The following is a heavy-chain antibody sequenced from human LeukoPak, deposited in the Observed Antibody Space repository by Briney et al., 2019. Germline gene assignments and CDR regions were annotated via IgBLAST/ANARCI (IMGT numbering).Heavy chain of an antibody. V-gene: IGHV3-21*01. Sequence: GGSPRLSCAASGFTFSSYSMNWVRQAPXXXXEWVSSISSTSSYIYYADSVKGRFTISRDNAKNSLFLQMNSLRAEDTAVYYCARDLTTVTTALDYWGQGTLITVSS. CDR3: ARDLTTVTTALDY. D-gene: IGHD4-11*01. CDR2: ISSTSSYI. CDR1: GFTFSSYS. J-gene: IGHJ4*02.